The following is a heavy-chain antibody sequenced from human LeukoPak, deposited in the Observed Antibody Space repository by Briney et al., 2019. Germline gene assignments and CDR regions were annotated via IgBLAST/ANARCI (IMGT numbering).Heavy chain of an antibody. Sequence: ASVKVSCKASGYTFSRYGISWVRQAPGQGLEWMGWISVYNGNTNYAQKVQGRVTMTPDTSTSTVYMELRSLRSDDTAVYYCARAGGVMVLDWYFDYWGQGTLVTVSS. CDR2: ISVYNGNT. D-gene: IGHD3-16*02. CDR1: GYTFSRYG. CDR3: ARAGGVMVLDWYFDY. J-gene: IGHJ4*02. V-gene: IGHV1-18*01.